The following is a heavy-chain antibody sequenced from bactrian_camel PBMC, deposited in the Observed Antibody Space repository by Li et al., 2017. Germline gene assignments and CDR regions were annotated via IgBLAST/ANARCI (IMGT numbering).Heavy chain of an antibody. J-gene: IGHJ4*01. D-gene: IGHD5*01. CDR3: AADGRYGLGYDLCGCLLYPVEGDGAPSRW. V-gene: IGHV3S1*01. Sequence: HVQLVESGGGSVQVGGSLRLSCVEFGYTINSYCMSWVRQAPGKGLEWVSGINSGDSTYYADSVKGRFTISRDNAKNTLYLQLNSLKTEDTAMYYCAADGRYGLGYDLCGCLLYPVEGDGAPSRWWGQGTQVTVS. CDR2: INSGDST. CDR1: GYTINSYC.